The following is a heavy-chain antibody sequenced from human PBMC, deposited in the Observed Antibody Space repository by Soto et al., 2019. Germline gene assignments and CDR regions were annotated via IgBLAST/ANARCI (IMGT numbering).Heavy chain of an antibody. Sequence: SETLSLTCTVSGGSISSGDYYWSWIRQPPGKGLEWIGYIYYSGSTYYNPSLKSRVTISVDTSKNQFSLKLSSVTAADTAVYYGARDYGNDYYYGMDVWGQGTTVTVSS. CDR1: GGSISSGDYY. CDR3: ARDYGNDYYYGMDV. V-gene: IGHV4-30-4*01. D-gene: IGHD1-1*01. J-gene: IGHJ6*02. CDR2: IYYSGST.